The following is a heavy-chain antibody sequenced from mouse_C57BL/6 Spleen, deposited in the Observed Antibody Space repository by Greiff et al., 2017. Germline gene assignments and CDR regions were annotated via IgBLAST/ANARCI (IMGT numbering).Heavy chain of an antibody. CDR1: GYAFTNYL. V-gene: IGHV1-54*01. CDR2: INPGSGGT. D-gene: IGHD2-5*01. Sequence: QVHVKQSGAELVRPGTSVKVSCKASGYAFTNYLIEWVKQRPGQGLEWIGVINPGSGGTNYNEKFKGKATLTADKSSSTAYMQLSSLTSEDSAVYFCARGDSNDYYAMDYWGQGTSVTVSS. CDR3: ARGDSNDYYAMDY. J-gene: IGHJ4*01.